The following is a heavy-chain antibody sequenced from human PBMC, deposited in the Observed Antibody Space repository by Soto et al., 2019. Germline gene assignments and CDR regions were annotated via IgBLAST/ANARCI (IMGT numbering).Heavy chain of an antibody. CDR1: GYSFTSYW. Sequence: GESLKSSCKGSGYSFTSYWISWVRQMPGKGLEWMGRIDPSDSYTNYSPSFQGHVTISADKSISTAYLQWSSLKASDTAMYYCARHNYYGSGSYYTTPLAFDIWGQGTMVTVSS. J-gene: IGHJ3*02. V-gene: IGHV5-10-1*01. D-gene: IGHD3-10*01. CDR3: ARHNYYGSGSYYTTPLAFDI. CDR2: IDPSDSYT.